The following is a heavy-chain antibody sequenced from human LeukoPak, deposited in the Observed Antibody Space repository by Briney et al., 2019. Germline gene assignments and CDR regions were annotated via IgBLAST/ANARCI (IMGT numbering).Heavy chain of an antibody. Sequence: GGSLRLSCAVSGFTFSSYAMHWVRQAPGKGLEWVAVISYDGSNEYYADSVKGRFTISRDNSKNTLYLQMNSLRAEDTAVFYCARGYSSGYHYFGYWGQGTLVTVSS. D-gene: IGHD6-19*01. CDR3: ARGYSSGYHYFGY. CDR1: GFTFSSYA. V-gene: IGHV3-30-3*01. CDR2: ISYDGSNE. J-gene: IGHJ4*02.